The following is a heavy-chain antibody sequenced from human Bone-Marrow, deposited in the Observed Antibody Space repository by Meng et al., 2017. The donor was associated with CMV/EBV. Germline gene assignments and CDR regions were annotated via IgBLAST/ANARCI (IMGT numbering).Heavy chain of an antibody. Sequence: ASVKVSCKASGYTFTGYYMHWVRQAPGQGLEWMGWINPNSGGTNYAQKFQGRVTIARNTSISTAYMELSSQRSEDTAVYYGGRGSFWVAIFGVVIKNGMDVWGQGTTVTVSS. CDR2: INPNSGGT. CDR1: GYTFTGYY. J-gene: IGHJ6*02. D-gene: IGHD3-3*01. CDR3: GRGSFWVAIFGVVIKNGMDV. V-gene: IGHV1-2*02.